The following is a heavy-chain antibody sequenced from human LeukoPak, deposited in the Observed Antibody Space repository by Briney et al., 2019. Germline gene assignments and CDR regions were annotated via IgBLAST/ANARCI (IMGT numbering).Heavy chain of an antibody. CDR1: GGTFSSYA. CDR2: ITPMFGTA. V-gene: IGHV1-69*13. Sequence: SVKVSCKASGGTFSSYAISWVRQAPGQGLEWMGGITPMFGTAKYAQKFQGRVTITADESTSTAYMELSSLRSEDTAVFYCARISLGAIWGYYYGMDVWGQGTTVTVSS. CDR3: ARISLGAIWGYYYGMDV. J-gene: IGHJ6*02. D-gene: IGHD1-26*01.